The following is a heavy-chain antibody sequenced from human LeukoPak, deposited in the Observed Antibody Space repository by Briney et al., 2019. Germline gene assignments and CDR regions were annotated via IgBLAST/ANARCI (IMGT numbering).Heavy chain of an antibody. J-gene: IGHJ6*03. Sequence: GRSLRLSCAASGFTFSSYSMNWVRQAPGKGLEWVSSISSSSSYIYYADSVKGRFTISRDNAKNSLYLQMNSLRAEDTAVYYCARDGSSWYYYYYYMDVWGKGTTVTVSS. CDR2: ISSSSSYI. D-gene: IGHD6-13*01. V-gene: IGHV3-21*01. CDR1: GFTFSSYS. CDR3: ARDGSSWYYYYYYMDV.